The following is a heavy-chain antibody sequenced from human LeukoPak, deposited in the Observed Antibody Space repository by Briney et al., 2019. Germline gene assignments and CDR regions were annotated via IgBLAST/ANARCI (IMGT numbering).Heavy chain of an antibody. CDR3: AKARYSGSPPLDF. Sequence: GGSLRLSCAASGFTFSNNGMHWVRQTPGKGLEWVAFTRYDESKPFYRASVSGRFTISRDNSNNTLYLQMHSLTTDDSAVYYCAKARYSGSPPLDFWGQGTLVTVSS. V-gene: IGHV3-30*02. D-gene: IGHD1-26*01. CDR1: GFTFSNNG. J-gene: IGHJ4*02. CDR2: TRYDESKP.